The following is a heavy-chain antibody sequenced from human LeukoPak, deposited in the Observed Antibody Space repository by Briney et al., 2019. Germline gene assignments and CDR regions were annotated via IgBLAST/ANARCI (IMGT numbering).Heavy chain of an antibody. D-gene: IGHD5-18*01. CDR1: GFTFSDYY. CDR2: ISSSGSTI. V-gene: IGHV3-11*01. CDR3: ARTGYSYVSGYYYGMDV. J-gene: IGHJ6*02. Sequence: GGSLRLSCAASGFTFSDYYMSWIRQAPGKGLEWVSYISSSGSTIYYAYSVKGRFTISRDNAKNSLYLQMNSLRAEDTAVYYCARTGYSYVSGYYYGMDVWGQGTTVTVSS.